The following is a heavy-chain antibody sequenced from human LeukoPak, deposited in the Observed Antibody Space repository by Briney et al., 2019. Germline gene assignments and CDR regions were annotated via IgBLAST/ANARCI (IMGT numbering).Heavy chain of an antibody. CDR3: ARDEDTSALSEY. V-gene: IGHV3-11*01. Sequence: PGGSLRPSCAASGFTFSDYYMSWIRQAPGKGLEWVSYISSSGSTIYYADSVKGRFTISRDNSKSTLYLHMDSLRAEDTAVYYCARDEDTSALSEYWGQGTLVTVSS. CDR2: ISSSGSTI. J-gene: IGHJ4*02. D-gene: IGHD2/OR15-2a*01. CDR1: GFTFSDYY.